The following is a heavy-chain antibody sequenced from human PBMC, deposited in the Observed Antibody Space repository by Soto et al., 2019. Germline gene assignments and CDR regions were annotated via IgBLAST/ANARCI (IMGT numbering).Heavy chain of an antibody. CDR1: GFTFSSHA. V-gene: IGHV3-23*01. CDR2: SGSSGAT. Sequence: PGGSLRLSCAASGFTFSSHAMRWVRQSHGKGPEWVAASGSSGATYFADSVKGRFTISRDNSKNTLFLEMNSLSPEDTGVYFCAKKGSGGNWFATWGQGTLVTVS. J-gene: IGHJ5*02. CDR3: AKKGSGGNWFAT.